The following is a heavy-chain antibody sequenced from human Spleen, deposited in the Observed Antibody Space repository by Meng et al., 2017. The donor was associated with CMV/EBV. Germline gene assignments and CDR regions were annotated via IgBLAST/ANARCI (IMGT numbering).Heavy chain of an antibody. V-gene: IGHV1-46*01. CDR3: ARGLVEMAPDY. D-gene: IGHD5-24*01. CDR2: INPSGGST. CDR1: GYTFTNYY. Sequence: QVQLVQSGAEVKKPGASVKVSCKASGYTFTNYYIHWVRQAPGQGLEWMGMINPSGGSTTYAQKFQGRVTMTRDTSTNTVYMELTRLTSEDTAVYYCARGLVEMAPDYWGQGTLVTVSS. J-gene: IGHJ4*02.